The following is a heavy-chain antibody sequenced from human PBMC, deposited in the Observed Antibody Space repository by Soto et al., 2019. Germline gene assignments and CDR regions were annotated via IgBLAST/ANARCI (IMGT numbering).Heavy chain of an antibody. V-gene: IGHV4-31*03. Sequence: PSETLSLTCTVSGGSISSGGYYWSWIRQHPGKGLEWIGYIYYSGSTYYNPSLKSRVTISVDTSKNQFSLKLSSVTAADTAVYFCARGKEDIVVVVAATTGFDPWGQGTLVTVPS. D-gene: IGHD2-15*01. CDR2: IYYSGST. J-gene: IGHJ5*02. CDR1: GGSISSGGYY. CDR3: ARGKEDIVVVVAATTGFDP.